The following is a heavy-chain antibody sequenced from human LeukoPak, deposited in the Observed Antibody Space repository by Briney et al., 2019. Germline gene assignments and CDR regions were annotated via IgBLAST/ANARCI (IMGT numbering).Heavy chain of an antibody. CDR3: AKVKKPAAIHRVGNWFDP. CDR1: GFTFSSYA. Sequence: GGSLRPSCAASGFTFSSYAMSWVRQAPGKGLEWVSAISGSGGSTYYADSVKGRFTISRDNSKNTLYLQMNSLRAEDTAVYYCAKVKKPAAIHRVGNWFDPWGQGTLVTVSS. CDR2: ISGSGGST. V-gene: IGHV3-23*01. D-gene: IGHD2-2*02. J-gene: IGHJ5*02.